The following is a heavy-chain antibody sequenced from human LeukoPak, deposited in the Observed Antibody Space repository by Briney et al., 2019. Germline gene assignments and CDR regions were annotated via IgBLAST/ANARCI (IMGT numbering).Heavy chain of an antibody. CDR1: GFSFSTYA. CDR3: ATDVPAVTIFGY. Sequence: GGSLRLSCAASGFSFSTYAMNWVRQAPGKGLEWVSCINAGGTATYYADSVKGRFTISRDNAKNTLYLQMNSLRAEDTAVYYCATDVPAVTIFGYWGQGTLVTVSS. V-gene: IGHV3-23*01. J-gene: IGHJ4*02. D-gene: IGHD2-2*01. CDR2: INAGGTAT.